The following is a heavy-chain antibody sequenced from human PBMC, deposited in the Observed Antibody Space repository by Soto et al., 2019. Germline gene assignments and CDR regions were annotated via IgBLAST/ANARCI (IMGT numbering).Heavy chain of an antibody. CDR1: GFTFSSYA. CDR3: ARAPIVQCRVGSCYPGAFDY. CDR2: ISGSGGST. V-gene: IGHV3-23*01. Sequence: EVQLLESGGGLVQPGGSLRLSCAASGFTFSSYAMSWVRQAPGKGLEWVSAISGSGGSTYYADSVKGRFTISRDNSKNRLYLHINSPRAEDADAYYCARAPIVQCRVGSCYPGAFDYWGQGTLVTVSS. J-gene: IGHJ4*02. D-gene: IGHD2-15*01.